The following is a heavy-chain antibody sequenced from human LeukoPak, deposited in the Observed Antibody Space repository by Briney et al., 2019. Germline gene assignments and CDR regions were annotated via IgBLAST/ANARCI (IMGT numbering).Heavy chain of an antibody. CDR1: GFPFSSHA. CDR3: ARSNSSGYNFDY. CDR2: IYSGGST. Sequence: PGGSLRLSCEVSGFPFSSHAMSWVRQAPGKGLEWVSVIYSGGSTYYADSVKGRFTISRDNSKNTLYLQMNSLRAEDTAVYYCARSNSSGYNFDYWGQGTLVTVSS. V-gene: IGHV3-53*01. D-gene: IGHD6-19*01. J-gene: IGHJ4*02.